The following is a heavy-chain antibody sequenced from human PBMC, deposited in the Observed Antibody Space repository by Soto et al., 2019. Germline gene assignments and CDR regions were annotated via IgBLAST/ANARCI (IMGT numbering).Heavy chain of an antibody. Sequence: GGSLRLSCAASGFTFSSYGMHWARQAPGKGLEWVAVIWYDGSNKYYADSVKGRFTISRDNSKNTLYLQMNSLRAEDTAVYYCARDKRDLRFLEWSYYFDYWGQGT. CDR3: ARDKRDLRFLEWSYYFDY. V-gene: IGHV3-33*01. CDR1: GFTFSSYG. D-gene: IGHD3-3*01. J-gene: IGHJ4*02. CDR2: IWYDGSNK.